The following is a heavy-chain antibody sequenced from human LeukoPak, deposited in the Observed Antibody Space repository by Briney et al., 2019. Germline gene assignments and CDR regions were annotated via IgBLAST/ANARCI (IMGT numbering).Heavy chain of an antibody. Sequence: SQTLSLTYTVSGGFISRGSYYWSWIRQPAGKGLEWIGRIYTSGSPNYNPSLKSRVTISVDTSKNQFSLKLSSVTAADTAVYYCATTANSYYYFYYMDVWGKGTTVTVSS. CDR1: GGFISRGSYY. V-gene: IGHV4-61*02. CDR3: ATTANSYYYFYYMDV. J-gene: IGHJ6*03. CDR2: IYTSGSP. D-gene: IGHD1-1*01.